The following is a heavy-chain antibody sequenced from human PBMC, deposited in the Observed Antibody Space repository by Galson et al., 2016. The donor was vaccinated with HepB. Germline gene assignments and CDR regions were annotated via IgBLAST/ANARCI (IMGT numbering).Heavy chain of an antibody. J-gene: IGHJ6*02. CDR1: GFTFSNYW. CDR2: VNGDGSST. V-gene: IGHV3-74*01. CDR3: ARGNAMDV. Sequence: SLRLSCAVSGFTFSNYWMQRVRQGPGQGLVWVSRVNGDGSSTTYADSVKGRFTISRDNAQSTLYLQMNSLRAEDTAVYYCARGNAMDVWGQGTTVTVSS.